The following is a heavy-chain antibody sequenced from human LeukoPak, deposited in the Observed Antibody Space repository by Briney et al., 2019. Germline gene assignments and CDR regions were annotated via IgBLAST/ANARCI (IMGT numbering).Heavy chain of an antibody. V-gene: IGHV4-59*01. Sequence: SETLSLSCTVSGASTSHFYWNWIRQPPGKGLEWIGYMHNSGSSKHSPSLKSRVTISIDTSKNQFSLQPTSVTAADTAIYYCARSAEWLRNAFDIWGQGTMVSVSS. J-gene: IGHJ3*02. CDR1: GASTSHFY. D-gene: IGHD5-12*01. CDR3: ARSAEWLRNAFDI. CDR2: MHNSGSS.